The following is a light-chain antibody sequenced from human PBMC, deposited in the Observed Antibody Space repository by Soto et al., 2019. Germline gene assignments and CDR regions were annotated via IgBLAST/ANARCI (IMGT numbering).Light chain of an antibody. J-gene: IGKJ5*01. CDR1: QSIDRW. V-gene: IGKV1-39*01. Sequence: DVQITQSPSTLPASVGDRVTINCRASQSIDRWLAWYQQKPGKAPKLLIYGASSLQSGVPSTFSGSGSGTDFTLTISNLQPEDFATYYCQQSYNTPITFGQGTRLEI. CDR3: QQSYNTPIT. CDR2: GAS.